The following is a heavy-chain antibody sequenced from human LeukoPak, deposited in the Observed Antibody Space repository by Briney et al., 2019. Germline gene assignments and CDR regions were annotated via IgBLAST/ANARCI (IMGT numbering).Heavy chain of an antibody. CDR3: ARDLGGYDRPNYYYYGMDV. J-gene: IGHJ6*02. D-gene: IGHD5-12*01. Sequence: PGGSLRLSCAASGFTFSSYWMSWVRQAPGKGLEWVANIKQDGSEKYYVDSVKGRFTISRDNAKNSLYLQMNSLRAEDTAVYYCARDLGGYDRPNYYYYGMDVWGQGTTVTVSS. CDR1: GFTFSSYW. CDR2: IKQDGSEK. V-gene: IGHV3-7*01.